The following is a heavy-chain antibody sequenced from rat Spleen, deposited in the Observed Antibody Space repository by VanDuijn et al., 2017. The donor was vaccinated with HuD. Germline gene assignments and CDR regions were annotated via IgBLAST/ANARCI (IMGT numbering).Heavy chain of an antibody. D-gene: IGHD1-9*01. V-gene: IGHV5-29*01. CDR2: ISYGDSFGHSST. Sequence: EVQLVESDGGLVQPGRSLRLSCAASGFNFSDYAMAWVRQAPTKGLEWVATISYGDSFGHSSTYYRDSVKGRFTISRDNAKNTQYLQMDSLRSEDTATYYCARRHYGYTDYFDYWGQGVMVTVSS. CDR1: GFNFSDYA. J-gene: IGHJ2*01. CDR3: ARRHYGYTDYFDY.